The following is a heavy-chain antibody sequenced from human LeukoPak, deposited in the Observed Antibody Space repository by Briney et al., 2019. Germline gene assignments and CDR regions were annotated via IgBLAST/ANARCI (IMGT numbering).Heavy chain of an antibody. V-gene: IGHV3-74*01. CDR1: GFTFSSYW. CDR2: INNDGSGT. Sequence: GGSLRLSCAASGFTFSSYWMHWVRQAPGKGLVWVSVINNDGSGTNYADSVEGRSTISRDNAKNTLYLQMTSLGAEDTAVYYCVRGGFGHAMDVWGQGTTVTVSS. J-gene: IGHJ6*02. CDR3: VRGGFGHAMDV. D-gene: IGHD3-10*01.